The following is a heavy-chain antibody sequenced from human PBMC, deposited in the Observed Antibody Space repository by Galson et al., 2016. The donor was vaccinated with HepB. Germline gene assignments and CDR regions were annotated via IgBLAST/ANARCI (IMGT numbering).Heavy chain of an antibody. CDR1: GFTFVNYT. D-gene: IGHD3-10*01. CDR2: ISNDGSHV. Sequence: SLTLSCADSGFTFVNYTFHSLRQAPRKGLGWVAVISNDGSHVSYADSARGLFTISRHDSTNTVYLQMNSLRGEETAVYFCATNRWFGGLSQVDNWGQGTLVTVSS. CDR3: ATNRWFGGLSQVDN. V-gene: IGHV3-30*04. J-gene: IGHJ4*02.